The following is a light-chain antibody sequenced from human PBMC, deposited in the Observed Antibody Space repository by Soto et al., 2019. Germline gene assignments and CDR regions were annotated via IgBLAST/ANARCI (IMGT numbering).Light chain of an antibody. CDR3: QQAYSFPIT. J-gene: IGKJ5*01. CDR1: QDIAGY. V-gene: IGKV1-12*01. Sequence: IRLTPSPSAFSATTGDRVTITCRASQDIAGYLAWYQHKPGRAPELLIHGASRLQSGVPARFSGSGSGTDFTLSINSLQPEDFATYYCQQAYSFPITFGQGTRLEIK. CDR2: GAS.